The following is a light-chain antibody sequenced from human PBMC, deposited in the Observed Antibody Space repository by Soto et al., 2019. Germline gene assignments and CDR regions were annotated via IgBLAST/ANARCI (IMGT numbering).Light chain of an antibody. CDR3: QQYGSSGT. Sequence: ETVFTQSPCTLSLSPGERATLSCRASQSVSNNYLAWHQQKPGQAPRLPIYAASNRATGIPDRFSGSASGTDFPLTISRLEPEDVAVYYCQQYGSSGTFGQGTKVDI. V-gene: IGKV3-20*01. CDR2: AAS. CDR1: QSVSNNY. J-gene: IGKJ1*01.